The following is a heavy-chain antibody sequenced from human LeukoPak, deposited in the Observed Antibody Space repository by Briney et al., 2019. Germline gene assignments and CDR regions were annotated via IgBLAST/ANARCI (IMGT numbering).Heavy chain of an antibody. CDR2: ISYDGSNK. Sequence: GGSLRLSCTTSGFTFGDYAMSWVRQAPGKGLEWVAAISYDGSNKYYADSVKGRFTISRDNSKNTLYLQMNSLRAEDTAVYYCAKDYSHYGSGSYFDYWGKGTLVTVSS. D-gene: IGHD3-10*01. J-gene: IGHJ4*02. V-gene: IGHV3-30*04. CDR3: AKDYSHYGSGSYFDY. CDR1: GFTFGDYA.